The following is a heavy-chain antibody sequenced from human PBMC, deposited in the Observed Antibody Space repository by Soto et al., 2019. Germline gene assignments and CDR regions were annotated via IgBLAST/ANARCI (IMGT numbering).Heavy chain of an antibody. CDR3: ARGGQQLPNYYYYYYMDV. D-gene: IGHD6-13*01. CDR1: GYTFTSYY. J-gene: IGHJ6*03. CDR2: INPSGGST. Sequence: ASVKVSCKASGYTFTSYYMHWVRQASGQGLEWMGIINPSGGSTSYAQKFQGRVTMTRDTSTSTVYMELSSLRSEDTAVYYCARGGQQLPNYYYYYYMDVWGKGTTVTVSS. V-gene: IGHV1-46*03.